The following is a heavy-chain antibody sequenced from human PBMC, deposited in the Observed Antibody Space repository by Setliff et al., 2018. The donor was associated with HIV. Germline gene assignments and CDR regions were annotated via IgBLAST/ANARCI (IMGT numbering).Heavy chain of an antibody. J-gene: IGHJ6*03. CDR3: ARGQYYYGSGISYYYYYYYMDV. D-gene: IGHD3-10*01. CDR1: GGSISSYY. Sequence: PSETLSLTCTVSGGSISSYYCSWIRQPPGKGLEWIGYIYYSGSTNYNHSLKSRVTISVDTSKNQFSLKLSSVTAADTAVYYCARGQYYYGSGISYYYYYYYMDVWGKGTTVTVSS. CDR2: IYYSGST. V-gene: IGHV4-59*01.